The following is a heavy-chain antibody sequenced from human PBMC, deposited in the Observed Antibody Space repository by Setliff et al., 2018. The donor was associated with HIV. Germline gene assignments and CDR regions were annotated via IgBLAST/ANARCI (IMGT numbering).Heavy chain of an antibody. J-gene: IGHJ4*02. Sequence: SETLSLTCTVSGGSITGYYWSWIRQPPGKGLEWIGTVCYSGGTYYNSSLMGRVTISIDTSKNQFSLNLSSVAAADTAVYYCARHFYGYYGSNGLPIQYWGQGTLVTVSS. CDR2: VCYSGGT. D-gene: IGHD3-22*01. V-gene: IGHV4-59*04. CDR3: ARHFYGYYGSNGLPIQY. CDR1: GGSITGYY.